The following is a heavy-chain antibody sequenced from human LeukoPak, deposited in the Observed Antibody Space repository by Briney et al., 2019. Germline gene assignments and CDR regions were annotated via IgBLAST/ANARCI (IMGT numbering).Heavy chain of an antibody. D-gene: IGHD5-12*01. CDR3: AREDSGYGTGFDP. V-gene: IGHV4-59*01. Sequence: SETLSLTCTVSGGSISSYYWSWIRQPPGKGLEWIGYIYYSGSTSYNPSLKSRVTISVDTSKNQFSLKLSSVTAADTAVYYCAREDSGYGTGFDPWGQGTLVTVSS. CDR1: GGSISSYY. CDR2: IYYSGST. J-gene: IGHJ5*02.